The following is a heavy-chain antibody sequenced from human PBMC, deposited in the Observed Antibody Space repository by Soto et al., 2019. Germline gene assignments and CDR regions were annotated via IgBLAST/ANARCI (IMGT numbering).Heavy chain of an antibody. CDR3: ARDLPIVGTTTCDY. J-gene: IGHJ4*02. D-gene: IGHD1-26*01. Sequence: QVQLVQSGAELKKSGASVMVSCKASGYTFTGYYIHWVRQAPGQGLEWMGWINPNNGGTNYVQKFQGRVTMTRDTSISTAYMELRRLTSDDTAVYYCARDLPIVGTTTCDYWGQGTLVTVSS. CDR1: GYTFTGYY. CDR2: INPNNGGT. V-gene: IGHV1-2*02.